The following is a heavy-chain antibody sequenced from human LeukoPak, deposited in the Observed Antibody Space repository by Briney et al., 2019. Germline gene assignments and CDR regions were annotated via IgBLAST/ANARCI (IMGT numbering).Heavy chain of an antibody. CDR2: INHHGST. CDR3: ARGLGYSYGFIFDY. V-gene: IGHV4-34*01. CDR1: VGSFIGYY. Sequence: SGTLSLTRAVYVGSFIGYYWSWMRQPPRRGVEWIGEINHHGSTNYTPSLKSRVTISVDTSKNQFSLTLSSVTAADTAVYYCARGLGYSYGFIFDYWGQGTLVTV. D-gene: IGHD5-18*01. J-gene: IGHJ4*02.